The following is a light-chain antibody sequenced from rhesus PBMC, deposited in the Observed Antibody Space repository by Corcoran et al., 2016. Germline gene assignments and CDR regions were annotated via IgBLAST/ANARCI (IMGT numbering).Light chain of an antibody. CDR3: NQFSSSPFP. Sequence: DIQMTQSPSSLSASAGDTVTITCRASQRISSWLAWYQQKPGKAHERLIYKAATLQSGAPSRFSGSGSGTTFTLPNTSLQSYDFPTYYSNQFSSSPFPFSPGTKL. V-gene: IGKV1-22*01. CDR1: QRISSW. J-gene: IGKJ3*01. CDR2: KAA.